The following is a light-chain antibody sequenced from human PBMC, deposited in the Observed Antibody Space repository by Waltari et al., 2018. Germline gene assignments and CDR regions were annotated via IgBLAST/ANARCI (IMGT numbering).Light chain of an antibody. Sequence: QSALTQPASVSGSPGQSITISCPGTTRHIGNYKLVSWYQQHPGKVPKLMIYEVSERPSGVSNRFSGSKSGNTASLTISGLQAEDEADYYCCSYGGGTTFVVFGGGTKLTVL. V-gene: IGLV2-23*02. CDR2: EVS. CDR1: TRHIGNYKL. J-gene: IGLJ2*01. CDR3: CSYGGGTTFVV.